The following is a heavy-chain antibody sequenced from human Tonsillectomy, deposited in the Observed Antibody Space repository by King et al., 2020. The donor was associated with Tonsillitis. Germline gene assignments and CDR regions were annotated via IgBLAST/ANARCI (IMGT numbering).Heavy chain of an antibody. CDR2: LRYDGSDK. D-gene: IGHD3-16*01. CDR1: GFDFAGYG. V-gene: IGHV3-30*02. CDR3: ARLYTLYFYGMDV. J-gene: IGHJ6*02. Sequence: VQLVESGGGVVQPGGSLRLSCAASGFDFAGYGMHWVRQAPGKGLEWMAFLRYDGSDKNYADSVKGRFTISRDNSKNTLYLQTNSLRAEYTAVYYCARLYTLYFYGMDVWGQGTTVTVSS.